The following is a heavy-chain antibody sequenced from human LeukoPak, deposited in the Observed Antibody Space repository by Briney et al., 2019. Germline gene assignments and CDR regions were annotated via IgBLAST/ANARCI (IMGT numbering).Heavy chain of an antibody. D-gene: IGHD6-13*01. CDR3: ASAAGIGWFDP. V-gene: IGHV4-34*01. CDR1: GGSFSGYY. CDR2: INHSGST. J-gene: IGHJ5*02. Sequence: SETLSLTCAVYGGSFSGYYWSWIRQPPGKGLEWIGEINHSGSTNYNPSLKSRVTISVDTSKNQLSLKLSSVAAADTAVYYCASAAGIGWFDPWGQGTLVTVSS.